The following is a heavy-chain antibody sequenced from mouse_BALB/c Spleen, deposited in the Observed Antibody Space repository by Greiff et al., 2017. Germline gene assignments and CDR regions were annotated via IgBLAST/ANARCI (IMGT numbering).Heavy chain of an antibody. V-gene: IGHV5-15*02. CDR2: ISNLAYSI. Sequence: EVKLVESGGGLVQPGGSRKLSCAASGFTFSDYGMAWVRQAPGKGPEWVAFISNLAYSIYYADTVTGRFTITRENAKNTLYLEMSSLRSEDTAMYYCARAGGSSPYYFDYWGQGTTLTVSS. D-gene: IGHD1-1*01. CDR1: GFTFSDYG. CDR3: ARAGGSSPYYFDY. J-gene: IGHJ2*01.